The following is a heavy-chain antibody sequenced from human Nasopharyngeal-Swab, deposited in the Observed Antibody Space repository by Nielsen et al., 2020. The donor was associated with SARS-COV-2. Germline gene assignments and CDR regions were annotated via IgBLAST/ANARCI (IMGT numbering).Heavy chain of an antibody. D-gene: IGHD2-21*01. V-gene: IGHV4-38-2*01. Sequence: SETLSLTCAVSGYSISSGYYWGWTRQPPGKELEWIGSIYHSGRTYSNPSLKSRVTISVDTSKNQFSLKLSSVTAADTAVYYCARQVVVETHNFDYWGQGTLVTVSS. J-gene: IGHJ4*02. CDR3: ARQVVVETHNFDY. CDR1: GYSISSGYY. CDR2: IYHSGRT.